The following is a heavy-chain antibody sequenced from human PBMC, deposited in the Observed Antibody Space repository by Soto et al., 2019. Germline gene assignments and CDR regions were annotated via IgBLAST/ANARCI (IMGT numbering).Heavy chain of an antibody. D-gene: IGHD3-22*01. CDR3: ASVAYYYDSSGYFY. CDR2: ISSSSSTK. J-gene: IGHJ4*02. CDR1: GFTFSSYS. V-gene: IGHV3-48*01. Sequence: EVQLVESGGGLVQPGGSLRLSCAASGFTFSSYSMNWVRQAPGKGLEWVSYISSSSSTKHYADSVKGRFTISRDNAKNSLYMQMNSLRAEDTAVYYCASVAYYYDSSGYFYWGQGNLVTVCS.